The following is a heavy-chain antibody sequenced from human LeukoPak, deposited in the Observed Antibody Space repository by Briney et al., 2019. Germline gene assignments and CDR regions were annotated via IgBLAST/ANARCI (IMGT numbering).Heavy chain of an antibody. D-gene: IGHD3-10*02. CDR2: ISSSGSTI. J-gene: IGHJ4*02. Sequence: PGGSLRLSCAVSGFTFSDYYMHWIRQAPGKGLEWVSYISSSGSTIYYADSVKGRFTISRDNARNSLYLQMNSLRAEDTAVYYCASLFGELSGDYWGQGTLVTVSS. CDR3: ASLFGELSGDY. V-gene: IGHV3-11*01. CDR1: GFTFSDYY.